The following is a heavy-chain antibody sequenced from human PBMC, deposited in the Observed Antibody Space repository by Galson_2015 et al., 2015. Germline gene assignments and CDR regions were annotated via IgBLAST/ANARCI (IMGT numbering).Heavy chain of an antibody. CDR2: INAGNGNT. V-gene: IGHV1-3*01. Sequence: SVKVSCKASGYTFTSYAMHWVRQAPGQRLEWMGWINAGNGNTKYSQKFQGRVTITRDTSTSTAYMELSSLRSEDTAVYYCARRQNWNYRAFRQYYFDYWGQGTLVTVSS. CDR1: GYTFTSYA. D-gene: IGHD1-7*01. J-gene: IGHJ4*02. CDR3: ARRQNWNYRAFRQYYFDY.